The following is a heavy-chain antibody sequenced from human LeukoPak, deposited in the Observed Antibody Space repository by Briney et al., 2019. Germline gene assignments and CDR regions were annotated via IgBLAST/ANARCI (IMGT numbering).Heavy chain of an antibody. D-gene: IGHD6-13*01. J-gene: IGHJ4*02. CDR1: GFTFSSYA. CDR2: IRESGGST. Sequence: GGSLRLSCVASGFTFSSYAMSWVRQAPGKGLEWVSAIRESGGSTHYVDSVKGRFTISRDNSKNTLYLQMNSLRAEDTAVYYCAKTKPYGTTWYGGIDWGQGALVTVSS. V-gene: IGHV3-23*01. CDR3: AKTKPYGTTWYGGID.